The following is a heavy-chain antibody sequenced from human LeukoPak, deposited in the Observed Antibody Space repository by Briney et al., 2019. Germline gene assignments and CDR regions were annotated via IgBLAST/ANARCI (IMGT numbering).Heavy chain of an antibody. J-gene: IGHJ4*02. Sequence: GGSLRLSCAASGFSVSTNYIRWVRQAPGKGLEWVSVIYSDGSTKYADSVKARFTIARDNSKNTVYLQMNSLRVEDTAVYYCARATLDNWGQGTLVTVSS. CDR1: GFSVSTNY. CDR3: ARATLDN. CDR2: IYSDGST. V-gene: IGHV3-53*01.